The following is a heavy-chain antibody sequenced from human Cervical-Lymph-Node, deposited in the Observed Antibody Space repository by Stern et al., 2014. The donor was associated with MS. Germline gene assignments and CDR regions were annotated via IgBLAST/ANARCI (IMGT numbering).Heavy chain of an antibody. CDR3: ARGAVSNRAAATLHNLFDS. D-gene: IGHD2-15*01. J-gene: IGHJ5*01. CDR1: GGTFSSTYA. V-gene: IGHV1-69*09. Sequence: VQLVESGAEVKKPGSSVNVSCKASGGTFSSTYAITWMRQAPGQGLEWMGRNIPILGLPYYAQKFQGRVTITADTSTSTAYMGLSSLRSEDTAVYYCARGAVSNRAAATLHNLFDSWGQGTLVTVSS. CDR2: NIPILGLP.